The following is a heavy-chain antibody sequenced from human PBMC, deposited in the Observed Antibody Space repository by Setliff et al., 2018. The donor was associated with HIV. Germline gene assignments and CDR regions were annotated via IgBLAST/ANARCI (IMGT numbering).Heavy chain of an antibody. CDR1: GYSISSAYY. D-gene: IGHD3-22*01. CDR2: IYHSGST. V-gene: IGHV4-38-2*01. J-gene: IGHJ4*02. CDR3: ARHASRGGYNFDY. Sequence: LSLTCAVSGYSISSAYYWGWIRQPPGKGLEWIGTIYHSGSTYYNPSLKSRVTISIDTSKNQFSLKLSSVTAADTAVYYCARHASRGGYNFDYWGQGTLVTVSS.